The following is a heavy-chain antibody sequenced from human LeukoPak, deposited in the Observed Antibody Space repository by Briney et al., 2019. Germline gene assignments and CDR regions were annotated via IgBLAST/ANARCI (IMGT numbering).Heavy chain of an antibody. CDR2: IDPSDSYT. CDR1: GYSFPSYW. Sequence: GESLKISCKGSGYSFPSYWITWVRQMPGKGLEWMGSIDPSDSYTNYSPSFQGHVTISADKSISTAYLQWSSLMASDTAMYYCARAYYDILTGYSLSDYWGQGTLVTVSS. D-gene: IGHD3-9*01. CDR3: ARAYYDILTGYSLSDY. J-gene: IGHJ4*02. V-gene: IGHV5-10-1*01.